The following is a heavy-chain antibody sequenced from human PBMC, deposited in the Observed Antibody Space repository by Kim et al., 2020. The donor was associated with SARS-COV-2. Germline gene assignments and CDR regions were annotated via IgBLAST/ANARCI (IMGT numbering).Heavy chain of an antibody. CDR3: ARVWYYDSSGYYYFDY. Sequence: SFQGQVTISADKSISTAYLQWSSLKASDTAMYYCARVWYYDSSGYYYFDYWGQGTLVTVSS. J-gene: IGHJ4*02. V-gene: IGHV5-51*01. D-gene: IGHD3-22*01.